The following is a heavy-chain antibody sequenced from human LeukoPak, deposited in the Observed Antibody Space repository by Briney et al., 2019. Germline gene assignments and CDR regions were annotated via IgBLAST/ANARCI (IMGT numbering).Heavy chain of an antibody. CDR3: ARRHDGEFDY. CDR2: LYYSWST. V-gene: IGHV4-39*01. CDR1: GGSISGSSYH. Sequence: SETLSLTCTVSGGSISGSSYHWGWIRQPPGKGLEWIGNLYYSWSTYYNPSLKSRVTISVDTSTTQLSLKLSSVTAADTAVYYCARRHDGEFDYWGQGTLVTVSS. J-gene: IGHJ4*02. D-gene: IGHD3-10*01.